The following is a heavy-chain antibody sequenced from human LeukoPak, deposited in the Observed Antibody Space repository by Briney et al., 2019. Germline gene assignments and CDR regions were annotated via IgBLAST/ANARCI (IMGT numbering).Heavy chain of an antibody. D-gene: IGHD3-22*01. J-gene: IGHJ4*02. CDR2: IYSGGST. CDR1: GFTFSSYS. CDR3: ASDYYDSSGYYGY. V-gene: IGHV3-53*01. Sequence: LTGGSLRLSCAASGFTFSSYSMNWVRQAPGKGLEWVSVIYSGGSTYYADSVKGRFTISRDNSKNTLYLQMNSLRAEDTAVYYCASDYYDSSGYYGYWGQGTLVTVSS.